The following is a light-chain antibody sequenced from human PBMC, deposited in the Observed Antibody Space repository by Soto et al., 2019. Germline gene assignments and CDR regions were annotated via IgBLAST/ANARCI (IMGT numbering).Light chain of an antibody. J-gene: IGKJ2*01. V-gene: IGKV4-1*01. CDR3: QQYHTIPYT. CDR2: WAS. CDR1: QSVVYSSNNRNY. Sequence: DIVMTQSPDSLAVSLGERATINCKSSQSVVYSSNNRNYLAWYQQKPGQPPKLLISWASTRESGVPDRFSGSGSGTDFTLTVSSLQAEDVAVYYCQQYHTIPYTFGQGTKLEIK.